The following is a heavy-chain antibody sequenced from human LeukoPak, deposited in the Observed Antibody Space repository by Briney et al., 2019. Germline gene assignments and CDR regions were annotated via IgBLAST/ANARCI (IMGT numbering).Heavy chain of an antibody. CDR2: ISSSGST. D-gene: IGHD2-2*01. Sequence: SETLSLTCTVSGGSLSGYYWSWIRQPPGKGLEWIGYISSSGSTKYNPSLKSRVTTSLDTSKNHISLKLTSVTAADTAVYYCARYCSTTTCYSPWFDPWGQGTLVTVSS. CDR1: GGSLSGYY. CDR3: ARYCSTTTCYSPWFDP. V-gene: IGHV4-59*12. J-gene: IGHJ5*02.